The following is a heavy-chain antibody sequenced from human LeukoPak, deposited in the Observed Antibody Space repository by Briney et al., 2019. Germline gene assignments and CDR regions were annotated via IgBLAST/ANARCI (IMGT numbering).Heavy chain of an antibody. V-gene: IGHV3-23*01. CDR2: ISGSGGST. J-gene: IGHJ4*02. CDR1: GFTFSSYA. D-gene: IGHD2-21*02. Sequence: PGGSLRLSCAASGFTFSSYAMSWVRQAPGKGLEWVSAISGSGGSTYYADSVKGRFTISRDNSKNTLYLQMNSLRAEDTAVYYCAKSAAYCGGGCPFDDYWGQGTLVTVSS. CDR3: AKSAAYCGGGCPFDDY.